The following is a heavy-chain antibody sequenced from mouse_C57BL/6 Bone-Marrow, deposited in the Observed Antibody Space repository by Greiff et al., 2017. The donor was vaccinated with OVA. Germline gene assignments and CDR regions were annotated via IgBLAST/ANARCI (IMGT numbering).Heavy chain of an antibody. D-gene: IGHD1-1*01. Sequence: QVQLQQPGAELVKPGASVKLSCKASGYTFTSYWMHWVKQRPGQGLEWIGMIHPNSGSTNYNEKFKSKATLTVDKSSSTTYMQLSSLTSEDSAVYYCARTTVVAKGYWGQGTTLTVSS. CDR1: GYTFTSYW. V-gene: IGHV1-64*01. CDR3: ARTTVVAKGY. J-gene: IGHJ2*01. CDR2: IHPNSGST.